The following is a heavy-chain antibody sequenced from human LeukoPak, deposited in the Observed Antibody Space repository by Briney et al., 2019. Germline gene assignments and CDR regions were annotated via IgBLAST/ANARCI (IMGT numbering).Heavy chain of an antibody. Sequence: SETLSLTGAVYGGSLSGYYWTWIRQSPGKGLEWIGEINYSGNTNYNRSLKSRVTISADTSKNQFSLSLTSVTAADTAVYYCARRGTAYCRGGNCYSDKYFDYWGQGTQVTVSS. V-gene: IGHV4-34*01. CDR1: GGSLSGYY. J-gene: IGHJ4*02. CDR3: ARRGTAYCRGGNCYSDKYFDY. D-gene: IGHD2-15*01. CDR2: INYSGNT.